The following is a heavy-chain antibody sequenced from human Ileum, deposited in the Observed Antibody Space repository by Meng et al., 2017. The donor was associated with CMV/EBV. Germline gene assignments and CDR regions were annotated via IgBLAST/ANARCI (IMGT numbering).Heavy chain of an antibody. Sequence: QVKLQEPGPGLAKPSKPLPLTCLGSPDSPSTYSWHWIRQPAGKGLEWIGRLYTTGTIKYNPSLMSRLTMSLDTSKSQFSLNLRSLTAADTAVYYCATTYSDGDWNFDYWGQGTLVTVSS. D-gene: IGHD1-26*01. CDR1: PDSPSTYS. CDR2: LYTTGTI. V-gene: IGHV4-4*07. CDR3: ATTYSDGDWNFDY. J-gene: IGHJ4*02.